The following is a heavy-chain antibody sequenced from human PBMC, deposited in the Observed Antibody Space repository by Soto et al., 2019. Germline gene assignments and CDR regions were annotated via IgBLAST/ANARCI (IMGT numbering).Heavy chain of an antibody. CDR1: GFSFEDYG. D-gene: IGHD1-26*01. V-gene: IGHV3-9*01. J-gene: IGHJ4*02. CDR2: ISWNSAII. Sequence: EVQLVESGGALVQPGRSLRLSCVGSGFSFEDYGMHWVRQAPGKGLEWVSAISWNSAIIDYGDSVRGRFTTSRDNAKNSVYLQMNNLRVEDTALYYCAKAVVGGQRNWLNYFDYWGQGILVTVSS. CDR3: AKAVVGGQRNWLNYFDY.